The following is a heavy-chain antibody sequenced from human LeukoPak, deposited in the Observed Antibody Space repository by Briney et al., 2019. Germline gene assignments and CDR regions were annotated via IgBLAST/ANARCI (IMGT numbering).Heavy chain of an antibody. CDR2: IYSGGST. Sequence: GGSPRLSCAASGFTVSSNYMSWVRQAPGKGLEWVSVIYSGGSTYYADSVKGRFTISRDNAKNSLYLQMNSLRAEDTAVYYCARGGGSSRYYYYGMDVWGQGTTVTVSS. CDR1: GFTVSSNY. D-gene: IGHD6-6*01. J-gene: IGHJ6*02. CDR3: ARGGGSSRYYYYGMDV. V-gene: IGHV3-53*01.